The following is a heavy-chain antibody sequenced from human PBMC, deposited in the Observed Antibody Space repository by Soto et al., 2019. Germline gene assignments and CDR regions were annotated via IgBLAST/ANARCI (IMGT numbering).Heavy chain of an antibody. Sequence: GGSLRLSCAASGFPFISYGMHWVLQAPGKGLEWVAVISYDGSNKYYADSVKGRFTISRDNFKIRLYLQMNSLRADDTAVYYCAKDYSDYYDSRDAFDIWGQGTMVTVSS. V-gene: IGHV3-30*18. CDR2: ISYDGSNK. CDR1: GFPFISYG. J-gene: IGHJ3*02. D-gene: IGHD3-22*01. CDR3: AKDYSDYYDSRDAFDI.